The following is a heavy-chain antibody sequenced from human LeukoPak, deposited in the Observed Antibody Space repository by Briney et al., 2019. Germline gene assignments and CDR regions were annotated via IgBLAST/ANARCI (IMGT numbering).Heavy chain of an antibody. J-gene: IGHJ6*03. CDR3: AREIEGHENRYYYYYYYMDV. D-gene: IGHD1-14*01. V-gene: IGHV4-39*07. CDR1: GGSISSSSYY. CDR2: IYYSGST. Sequence: PSETLSLTCTVSGGSISSSSYYWGWIRQPPGKGLEWIGSIYYSGSTYYNPSLKSRVTISVDTSKNQFSLKLSSVTAADTAVYYCAREIEGHENRYYYYYYYMDVWGKGTTVTVSS.